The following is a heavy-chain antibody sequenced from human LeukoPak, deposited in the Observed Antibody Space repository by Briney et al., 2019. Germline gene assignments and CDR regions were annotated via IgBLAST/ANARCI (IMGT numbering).Heavy chain of an antibody. J-gene: IGHJ4*02. CDR2: INHSGSI. CDR1: GGSFSGYY. CDR3: ARSLWSGYSYEGY. V-gene: IGHV4-34*01. Sequence: SETLSLTCAVYGGSFSGYYWSWIRQPPGKGLEWIGEINHSGSINYNPSLKSRVTISVDTSKNQFSLKLSSVTAADTAVYYCARSLWSGYSYEGYWGQGTLVTVSS. D-gene: IGHD5-18*01.